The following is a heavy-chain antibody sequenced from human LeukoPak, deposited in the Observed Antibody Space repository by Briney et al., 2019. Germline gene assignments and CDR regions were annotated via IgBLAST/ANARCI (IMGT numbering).Heavy chain of an antibody. V-gene: IGHV3-21*01. Sequence: PGGSLRLSCAASGFTFSSYSMNWVRQAPGKGPEWVSSISSSSSYIYYADSVKGRFTISRDNAKNSLYLQMNSLRAEDTAVYYCARERLAVAEYWGQGTLVTVSS. D-gene: IGHD6-19*01. J-gene: IGHJ4*02. CDR2: ISSSSSYI. CDR3: ARERLAVAEY. CDR1: GFTFSSYS.